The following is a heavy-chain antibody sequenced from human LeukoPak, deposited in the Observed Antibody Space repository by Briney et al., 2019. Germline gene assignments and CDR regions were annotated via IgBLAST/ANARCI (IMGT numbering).Heavy chain of an antibody. Sequence: PGGSLRLSCAASGFTFSSYAMSWVRQAPGRGLEWVSTISGSGGSTYYADSVKGRFTISRDNSKNTLYLLMNSLRAEDTALYYCAKDFQYYDSSGYLDYWGQGTLVTVSS. CDR3: AKDFQYYDSSGYLDY. CDR2: ISGSGGST. CDR1: GFTFSSYA. V-gene: IGHV3-23*01. D-gene: IGHD3-22*01. J-gene: IGHJ4*02.